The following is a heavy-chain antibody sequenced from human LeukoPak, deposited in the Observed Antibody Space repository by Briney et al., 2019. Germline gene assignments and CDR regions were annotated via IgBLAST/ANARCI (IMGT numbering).Heavy chain of an antibody. CDR2: IYYSGST. Sequence: SETLSLTCTVSGGSISSSSYYWGWIRQPPGKGLEWIGSIYYSGSTYYNPSLKSRVTISVDTSKNQFSLKLSPVTAADTAVYYCARLVGIAEDAFDIWGQGTMVTVSS. V-gene: IGHV4-39*01. CDR1: GGSISSSSYY. J-gene: IGHJ3*02. CDR3: ARLVGIAEDAFDI. D-gene: IGHD6-13*01.